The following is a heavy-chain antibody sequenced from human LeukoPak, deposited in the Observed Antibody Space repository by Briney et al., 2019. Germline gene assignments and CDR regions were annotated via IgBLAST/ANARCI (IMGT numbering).Heavy chain of an antibody. CDR1: GFTFSSYA. CDR3: ARDRRYSWGDAFDI. D-gene: IGHD3-9*01. J-gene: IGHJ3*02. CDR2: ISYDGSNK. Sequence: GGSLRLSCAASGFTFSSYAMSWVRQAPGKGLEWVAVISYDGSNKYYADSVKGRFTISRDNSKNTLYLQMNSLRAEDTAVYYCARDRRYSWGDAFDIWGQGTMVTVSS. V-gene: IGHV3-30*03.